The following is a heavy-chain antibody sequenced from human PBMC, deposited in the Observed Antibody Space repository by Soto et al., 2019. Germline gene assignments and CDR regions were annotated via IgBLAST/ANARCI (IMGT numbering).Heavy chain of an antibody. D-gene: IGHD2-8*01. CDR3: ARALRYCTNGVCYTAFDY. V-gene: IGHV4-59*01. CDR1: GGSISSYY. Sequence: LPETLSLTCTVSGGSISSYYWSWIRQPPGKGLEWIGYIYYSGSTNYNPSLKSRVTISVDTSKNQFSLKLSSVTAADTAVYYCARALRYCTNGVCYTAFDYWGQGTLVTVSS. J-gene: IGHJ4*02. CDR2: IYYSGST.